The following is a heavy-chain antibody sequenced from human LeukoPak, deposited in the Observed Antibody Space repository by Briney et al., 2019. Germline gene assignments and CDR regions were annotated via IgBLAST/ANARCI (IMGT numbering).Heavy chain of an antibody. CDR1: GCTFTSYA. CDR2: SIPIFGTA. Sequence: SVKVSRKASGCTFTSYAISWARQAPGQGLEWMGGSIPIFGTAKYAKELQGSVTITADESSSTAYMELSSLRSEDTAVYYCAVRNVDIVAADYYYYGMDVWGQGTTVTVSS. V-gene: IGHV1-69*13. CDR3: AVRNVDIVAADYYYYGMDV. J-gene: IGHJ6*02. D-gene: IGHD5-12*01.